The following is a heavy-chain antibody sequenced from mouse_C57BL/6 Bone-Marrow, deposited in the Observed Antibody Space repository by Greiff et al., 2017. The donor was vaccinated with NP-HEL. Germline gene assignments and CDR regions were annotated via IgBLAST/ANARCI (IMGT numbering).Heavy chain of an antibody. CDR1: GYTFTSYW. D-gene: IGHD2-10*02. V-gene: IGHV1-72*01. J-gene: IGHJ4*01. CDR2: IDPNSGGT. CDR3: ARGMVKRWLYAMDY. Sequence: QVQLQQPGAELVKPGASVKLSCKASGYTFTSYWMHWVKQRPGRGLEWIGRIDPNSGGTKYNEKFKSKATLTVDKPSSTADMQLSSLTSEDSAVYYCARGMVKRWLYAMDYWGQGTSVTVSS.